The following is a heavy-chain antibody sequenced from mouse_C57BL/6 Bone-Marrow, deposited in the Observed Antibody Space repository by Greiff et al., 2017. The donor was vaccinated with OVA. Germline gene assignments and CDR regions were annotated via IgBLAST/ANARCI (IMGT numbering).Heavy chain of an antibody. CDR1: GYTFTSYW. CDR2: IDPSDSYT. V-gene: IGHV1-50*01. J-gene: IGHJ3*01. Sequence: QVQLQQPGAELVKPGASVKLSCKASGYTFTSYWMQWVKQRPGQGLEWIGEIDPSDSYTNYNQKFKGKATLTVDTSSSTAYMQLSGLTSEDSAVYYCARWGAYWGQGTLVTVSA. CDR3: ARWGAY.